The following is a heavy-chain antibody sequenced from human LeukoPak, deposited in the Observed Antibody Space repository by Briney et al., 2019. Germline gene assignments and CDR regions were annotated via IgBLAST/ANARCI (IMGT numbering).Heavy chain of an antibody. D-gene: IGHD5-18*01. CDR2: MTDSETT. J-gene: IGHJ4*02. V-gene: IGHV4-59*11. CDR3: ATIKSGYPFGYFDF. Sequence: PLETLSLTCTVSGVSITTHYWSWLRQPPGKELEWIAYMTDSETTKNNPTLKSRITLSADTSKNQFSLSLSSVTEADTAVYFCATIKSGYPFGYFDFWGQGILVTVSS. CDR1: GVSITTHY.